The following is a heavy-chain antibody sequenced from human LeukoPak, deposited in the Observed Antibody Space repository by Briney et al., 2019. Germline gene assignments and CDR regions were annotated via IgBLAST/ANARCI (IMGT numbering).Heavy chain of an antibody. CDR1: GFTFSTYD. V-gene: IGHV3-30*02. CDR3: AKRRGATVSEFDY. J-gene: IGHJ4*02. D-gene: IGHD4-11*01. Sequence: GGSLRLSWVVSGFTFSTYDMYWVRQAPGKGLEWVTFIRSDGTGELYVESVKGRFTISRDNSKNTLYLQMNSVRPEDTALYYCAKRRGATVSEFDYWGQGTLVTVSS. CDR2: IRSDGTGE.